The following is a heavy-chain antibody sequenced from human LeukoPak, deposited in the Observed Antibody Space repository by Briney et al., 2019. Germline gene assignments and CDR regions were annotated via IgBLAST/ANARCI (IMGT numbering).Heavy chain of an antibody. CDR1: GFTFDDYA. CDR3: AKDGHYYDSSGYYLDY. CDR2: ISWNGGSI. Sequence: GGSLRLSCAASGFTFDDYAMHWVRQAPGKGLEWVSGISWNGGSIGYADSVKGRFTISRDNAKNSLYLQMNSLRAEDTALYYCAKDGHYYDSSGYYLDYWGQGTLVTVSS. D-gene: IGHD3-22*01. V-gene: IGHV3-9*01. J-gene: IGHJ4*02.